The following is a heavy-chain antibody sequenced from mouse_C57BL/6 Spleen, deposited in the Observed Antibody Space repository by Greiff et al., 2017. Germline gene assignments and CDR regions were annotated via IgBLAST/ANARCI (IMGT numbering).Heavy chain of an antibody. CDR2: IYPGDGDT. CDR3: ARSPAGAMDY. V-gene: IGHV1-82*01. Sequence: QVQLQQSGPELVKPGASVKISCKASGYAFSSSWMNWVKQRPGKGLEWIGRIYPGDGDTNYNGKFKGKATLTADKSSSTAYMQLRSLTSEDSAVYFCARSPAGAMDYWGQGTSVTVSS. J-gene: IGHJ4*01. CDR1: GYAFSSSW. D-gene: IGHD3-1*01.